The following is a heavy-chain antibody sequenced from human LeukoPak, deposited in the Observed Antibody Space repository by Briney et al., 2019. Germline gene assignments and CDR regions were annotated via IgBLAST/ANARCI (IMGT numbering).Heavy chain of an antibody. CDR3: AREMVGSEAPYFDY. J-gene: IGHJ4*02. D-gene: IGHD2-8*01. CDR2: IYYTGCT. CDR1: GGSISSGTYY. Sequence: PSETLSLTCTVSGGSISSGTYYWSWIRQHPGKGLEWIGYIYYTGCTYYNPSLKIRVTILVDTSKNQFSLKLTSVPAADTSWYYCAREMVGSEAPYFDYGGQGTLVTVFS. V-gene: IGHV4-31*03.